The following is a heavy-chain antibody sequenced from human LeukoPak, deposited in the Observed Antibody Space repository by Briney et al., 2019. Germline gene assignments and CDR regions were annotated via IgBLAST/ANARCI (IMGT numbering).Heavy chain of an antibody. CDR1: GGSITSYY. CDR3: ARDRGSGIDY. Sequence: SQTLSLTCTVSGGSITSYYWHWIRQPPGKGLEWIGYIYYSGSTNYNPSLKSRVTMSVDTSKNQFSLKLSSVTAADTAVYYCARDRGSGIDYWGQGTLVTVSS. CDR2: IYYSGST. V-gene: IGHV4-59*12. D-gene: IGHD3-10*01. J-gene: IGHJ4*02.